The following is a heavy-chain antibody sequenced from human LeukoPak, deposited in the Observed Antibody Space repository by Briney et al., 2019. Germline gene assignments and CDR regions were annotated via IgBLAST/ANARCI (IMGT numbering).Heavy chain of an antibody. CDR2: IYYSGST. D-gene: IGHD2-2*01. CDR3: ARVGEYCSSTSCPPDRYYYYMDV. J-gene: IGHJ6*03. Sequence: SETLSLTCTVSGGSISSGGYYWSWIRQHPGKGLEWIGYIYYSGSTYYNPSLKSRVTISVDTSKNKFSLKLSSVTAADTAVYYCARVGEYCSSTSCPPDRYYYYMDVWGKGTTVTVSS. CDR1: GGSISSGGYY. V-gene: IGHV4-31*03.